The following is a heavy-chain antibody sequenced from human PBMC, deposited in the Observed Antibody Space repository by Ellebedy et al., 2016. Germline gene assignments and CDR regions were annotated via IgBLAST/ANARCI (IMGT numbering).Heavy chain of an antibody. V-gene: IGHV1-2*02. CDR1: GYTCTGYY. J-gene: IGHJ3*02. D-gene: IGHD5-18*01. Sequence: ASVKVSXXASGYTCTGYYMFWVRHAPGQGLEWMGWINPNSGGTNYAQKFQGRVTMTRDTSISTAYMELSRLRSDDTAVYYCAREYSYGYDAFDIWGQGTMVTVS. CDR2: INPNSGGT. CDR3: AREYSYGYDAFDI.